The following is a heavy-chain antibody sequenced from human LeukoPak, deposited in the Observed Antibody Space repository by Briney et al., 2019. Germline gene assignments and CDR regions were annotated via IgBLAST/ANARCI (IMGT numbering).Heavy chain of an antibody. Sequence: SVNVSCKASGGTFSSYAISWVRQAPGQGLEWMGGIIPIFGTANYAQKFQGRVTITADESTSTAYMELSSLRSEDTAVYYCASDGYSSSWYYFDYWGQGTLVTVSS. CDR2: IIPIFGTA. V-gene: IGHV1-69*13. CDR1: GGTFSSYA. J-gene: IGHJ4*02. CDR3: ASDGYSSSWYYFDY. D-gene: IGHD6-13*01.